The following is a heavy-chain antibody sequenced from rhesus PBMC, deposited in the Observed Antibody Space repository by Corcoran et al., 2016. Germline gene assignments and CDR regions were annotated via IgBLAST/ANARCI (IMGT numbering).Heavy chain of an antibody. CDR2: IYGRGSST. Sequence: QLQLQESGPGLVKPSETLSVTCAVSGGSISSSYWSWIRQAPGKGLEWIGYIYGRGSSTNYHPSLKSRVTLSVDTAKNQLSLQLSSVTAADTAVYYCASGLFQRLVEDVWGPGVLVTVSS. CDR1: GGSISSSY. V-gene: IGHV4-169*02. CDR3: ASGLFQRLVEDV. D-gene: IGHD6S26*01. J-gene: IGHJ5-1*01.